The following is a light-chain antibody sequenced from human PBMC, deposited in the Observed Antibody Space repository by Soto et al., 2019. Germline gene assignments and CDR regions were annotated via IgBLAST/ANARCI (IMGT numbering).Light chain of an antibody. CDR1: QSVSSY. J-gene: IGKJ1*01. V-gene: IGKV3-11*01. CDR3: QQRSNWPPRWT. CDR2: DAS. Sequence: EIVLTQSPATLSLSPGKRATLSCRASQSVSSYLAWYQQKPGQAPRLLIYDASNRATGIPARFSGSGSGTDCTLTISSLEPEDFAVYYWQQRSNWPPRWTFGQGTKVEIK.